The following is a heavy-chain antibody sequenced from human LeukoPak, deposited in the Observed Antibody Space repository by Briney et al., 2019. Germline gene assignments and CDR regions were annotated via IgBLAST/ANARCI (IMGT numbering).Heavy chain of an antibody. CDR1: GFTFDDYA. Sequence: GGSLRLSCAASGFTFDDYAMHWVRKAPGKGLEWVALISWEGQTTYYADSVRGRFTISRDNSKNSLYLQMNSLRTEDTAFYYCTRDTDYGSATNYFDSWGQGTLVSVSS. CDR2: ISWEGQTT. J-gene: IGHJ4*02. D-gene: IGHD3-10*01. CDR3: TRDTDYGSATNYFDS. V-gene: IGHV3-43*01.